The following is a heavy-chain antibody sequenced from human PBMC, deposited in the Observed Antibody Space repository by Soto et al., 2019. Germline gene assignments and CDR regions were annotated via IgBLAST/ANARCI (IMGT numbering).Heavy chain of an antibody. CDR2: ISGSGGST. CDR1: AFTFSSYA. V-gene: IGHV3-23*01. Sequence: GGSLRLSCAASAFTFSSYAMSWVRQAPGKGLEWVSTISGSGGSTYYADSVKGRFTISRDNSKSALYLQMNSLRAEDTAVYYCAKVIPVVVVAATLIEIRVWLPGMDVWGQGTTVTVSS. D-gene: IGHD2-15*01. J-gene: IGHJ6*02. CDR3: AKVIPVVVVAATLIEIRVWLPGMDV.